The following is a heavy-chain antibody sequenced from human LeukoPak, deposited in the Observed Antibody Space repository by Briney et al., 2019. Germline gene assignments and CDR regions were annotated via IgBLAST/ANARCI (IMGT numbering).Heavy chain of an antibody. Sequence: PSQTLSLTCTVSGGSINSGEFYWTWFRQSPGKGLEWIGCFAYSGSTYYNPSLRSRPTISVDTSKNEFSLKLRSMTAADTAVYYCARDNDGLDVWGQGTSVTVSS. CDR2: FAYSGST. V-gene: IGHV4-30-4*01. CDR3: ARDNDGLDV. CDR1: GGSINSGEFY. J-gene: IGHJ6*02.